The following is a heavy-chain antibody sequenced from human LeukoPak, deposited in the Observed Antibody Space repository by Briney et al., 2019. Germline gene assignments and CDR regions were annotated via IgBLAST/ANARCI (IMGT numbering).Heavy chain of an antibody. J-gene: IGHJ4*02. V-gene: IGHV4-34*01. CDR3: ARDQGDYSSGWQREGSEFDY. D-gene: IGHD6-19*01. CDR2: INHSGST. Sequence: SETLSLTCAVYGGSFSGYYWSWIRQPPGKGLEWIGEINHSGSTNYNPSLKSRVTISVDTSKNQFSLKLSSVTAADTAVYYCARDQGDYSSGWQREGSEFDYWGQGTLVTVSS. CDR1: GGSFSGYY.